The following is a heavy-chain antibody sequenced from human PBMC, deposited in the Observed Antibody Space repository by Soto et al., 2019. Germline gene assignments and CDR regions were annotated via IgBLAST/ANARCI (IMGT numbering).Heavy chain of an antibody. J-gene: IGHJ4*02. CDR1: GETSSSFG. V-gene: IGHV3-23*01. CDR3: AKAAEAE. Sequence: GGSLRLSCAVSGETSSSFGMSWVRQAPGKGLEWVSGISGSGDNTYYADSVKGRFTISRDNSKNTLYLEMRSLRVEDTAVYYCAKAAEAEWGQGTLVTVSS. CDR2: ISGSGDNT.